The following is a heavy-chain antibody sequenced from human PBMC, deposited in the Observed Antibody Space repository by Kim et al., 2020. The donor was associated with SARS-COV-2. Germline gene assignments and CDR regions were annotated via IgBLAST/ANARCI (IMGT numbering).Heavy chain of an antibody. Sequence: GGSLRLSCTASGFTFSSHAMHWVRQAPGKGLEWVAAIFYDGNNKYYGDSVKGRFSISRDNSKNTLYLQMNSLRAEDTAVYYCAKRHDSVWHLIDYWGQGTLVAVSS. V-gene: IGHV3-30*18. CDR1: GFTFSSHA. D-gene: IGHD6-19*01. CDR2: IFYDGNNK. J-gene: IGHJ4*02. CDR3: AKRHDSVWHLIDY.